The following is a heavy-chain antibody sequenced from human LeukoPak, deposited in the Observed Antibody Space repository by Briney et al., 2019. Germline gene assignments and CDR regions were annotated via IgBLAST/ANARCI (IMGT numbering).Heavy chain of an antibody. D-gene: IGHD3/OR15-3a*01. CDR1: GFTFSSYW. CDR3: ARDADWFNLDY. J-gene: IGHJ4*02. CDR2: IKQDGSEK. Sequence: PGGSLRLSCSASGFTFSSYWMSWVRQAPGKRLEWVANIKQDGSEKHYVDSVKGRFTISRDNAKNSLYLQMNSPRAEETAVYYCARDADWFNLDYWGQGTLVTVSS. V-gene: IGHV3-7*04.